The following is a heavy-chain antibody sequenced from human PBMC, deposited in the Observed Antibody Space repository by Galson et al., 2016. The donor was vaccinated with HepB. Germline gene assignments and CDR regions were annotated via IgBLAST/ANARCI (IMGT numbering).Heavy chain of an antibody. V-gene: IGHV4-34*01. J-gene: IGHJ4*02. CDR3: ARGVSYYYDSSGYPLVYFDQ. CDR2: INHSGST. CDR1: GGSFSTYY. Sequence: ETLSLTCDVYGGSFSTYYWTWIRQPPGKELEWIGEINHSGSTNYNPSLMGRVTISGDTSKNQFSLKLSSVTAADTAVYYCARGVSYYYDSSGYPLVYFDQWGQGTLVTVSS. D-gene: IGHD3-22*01.